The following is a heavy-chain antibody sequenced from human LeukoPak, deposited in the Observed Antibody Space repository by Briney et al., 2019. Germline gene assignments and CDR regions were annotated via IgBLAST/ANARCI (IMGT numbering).Heavy chain of an antibody. CDR3: ASSRVTMVRGTIDQNYGLGA. V-gene: IGHV1-58*02. CDR1: GFTFHRST. Sequence: SVKVSCKSSGFTFHRSTIHWVRQDRGQRPEWIGWIVVGSGTTESAQRFQERVTFSRDLLTSTAFMELRSLKSEDTAMYYCASSRVTMVRGTIDQNYGLGAWGQGTAVTVSS. J-gene: IGHJ6*01. D-gene: IGHD3-10*01. CDR2: IVVGSGTT.